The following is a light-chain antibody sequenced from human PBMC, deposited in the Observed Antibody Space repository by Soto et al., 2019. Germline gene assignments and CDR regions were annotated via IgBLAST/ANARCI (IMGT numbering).Light chain of an antibody. V-gene: IGKV3-15*01. Sequence: EIVMTQSPATLSVSPGERATLSCRASQSVSSKLAWYQQKPGQAPRLLIYGASTRATGIPARFSGSGSGTEFTLTISSLQSEDVAVYYCQQYYITPWTFGQGTKVDIK. CDR3: QQYYITPWT. J-gene: IGKJ1*01. CDR1: QSVSSK. CDR2: GAS.